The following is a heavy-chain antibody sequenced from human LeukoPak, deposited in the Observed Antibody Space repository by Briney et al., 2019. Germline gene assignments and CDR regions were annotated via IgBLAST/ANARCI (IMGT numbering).Heavy chain of an antibody. CDR1: GFTFSSYG. J-gene: IGHJ5*02. CDR2: ISYDGSNK. CDR3: AKDRYDSYNWFDP. Sequence: GGSLRLSCAASGFTFSSYGMHWVRQAPGKGLEWVAVISYDGSNKYYADSVKGRFTISRDNSKNTLYLQMNSLRAEDTAVYYCAKDRYDSYNWFDPWGQGTLVTVPS. V-gene: IGHV3-30*18. D-gene: IGHD5-12*01.